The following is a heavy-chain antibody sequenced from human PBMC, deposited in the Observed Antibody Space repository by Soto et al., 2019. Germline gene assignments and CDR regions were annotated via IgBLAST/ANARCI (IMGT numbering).Heavy chain of an antibody. CDR1: GVSISSYY. Sequence: PSETLSLSCTASGVSISSYYWSWIRQPPGKGLEWIGYIYYSGGTNYNPSLKSRVTISVDTSRNQLARKLSSVTAADTAGYYCASVTMTGTTNYYYGMDVWGQGTTITVSS. CDR2: IYYSGGT. V-gene: IGHV4-59*01. CDR3: ASVTMTGTTNYYYGMDV. D-gene: IGHD1-7*01. J-gene: IGHJ6*02.